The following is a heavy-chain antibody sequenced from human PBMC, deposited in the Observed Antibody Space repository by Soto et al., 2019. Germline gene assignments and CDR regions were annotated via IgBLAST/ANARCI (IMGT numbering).Heavy chain of an antibody. Sequence: PGGSLRLSCAASGFTFSSYAMHWVRQAPGKGLEWVAVISYDGSNKYYADSVKGRFTISRDNSKNTLYLQMNSLRAEDTAVYYCARDRITIFGVVTRIYYYYGMDVWGQGTTVTVSS. CDR3: ARDRITIFGVVTRIYYYYGMDV. J-gene: IGHJ6*02. CDR2: ISYDGSNK. CDR1: GFTFSSYA. V-gene: IGHV3-30-3*01. D-gene: IGHD3-3*01.